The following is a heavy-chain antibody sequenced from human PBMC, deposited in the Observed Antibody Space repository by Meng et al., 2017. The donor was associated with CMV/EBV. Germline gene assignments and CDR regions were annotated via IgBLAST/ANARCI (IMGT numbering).Heavy chain of an antibody. Sequence: SETLSLTCTVSGGSISSSSYYWGWIRQPPGKGLERIGSIYYSGSTYYNPYLKSRVTISVDTSKNQFSLKLSSVTAADTAVYYCARDGSSSVYYYYGMDVWGQGTTVTVSS. CDR2: IYYSGST. CDR1: GGSISSSSYY. V-gene: IGHV4-39*07. D-gene: IGHD6-6*01. J-gene: IGHJ6*02. CDR3: ARDGSSSVYYYYGMDV.